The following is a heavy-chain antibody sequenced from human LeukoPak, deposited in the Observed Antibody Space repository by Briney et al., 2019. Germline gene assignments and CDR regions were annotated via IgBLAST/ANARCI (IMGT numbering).Heavy chain of an antibody. CDR1: GFTFDDYA. J-gene: IGHJ1*01. CDR2: ISWNSGSI. Sequence: GGSLRLSCAASGFTFDDYAMHWVRQAPGKGLEWVSGISWNSGSIGYADSVKGRFTISRDNAKNSLYLQMNSRNAEDTALYYCAKDISTRPKYFQHWGQGTLVTVSS. CDR3: AKDISTRPKYFQH. V-gene: IGHV3-9*01.